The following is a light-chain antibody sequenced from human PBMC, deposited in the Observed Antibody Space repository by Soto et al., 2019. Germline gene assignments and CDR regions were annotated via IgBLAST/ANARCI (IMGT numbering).Light chain of an antibody. CDR1: QSVSVN. Sequence: EIVMTQSPGTLSVPPGELATLSCRASQSVSVNLAWYQQKPGQAPRLLIYGVFTRATGIPARFGVSESGTEFTLTITSLQSEDFAVYYCEQYNDWPFTFGPGTKVDIK. CDR2: GVF. V-gene: IGKV3-15*01. J-gene: IGKJ3*01. CDR3: EQYNDWPFT.